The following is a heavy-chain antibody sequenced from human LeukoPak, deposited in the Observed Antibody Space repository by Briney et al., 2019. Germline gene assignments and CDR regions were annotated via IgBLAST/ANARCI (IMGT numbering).Heavy chain of an antibody. V-gene: IGHV5-51*01. CDR1: GYSFTNYW. J-gene: IGHJ4*01. D-gene: IGHD4-17*01. CDR2: IYPGDSDT. Sequence: GESLKISCKGSGYSFTNYWIGWVRQMPGNGLEWMGIIYPGDSDTRYSPSFQGQVTVSADKSITTAYLQWSSLKASDTAMYYCARQLDHGDYDYWGQGTQVTVSS. CDR3: ARQLDHGDYDY.